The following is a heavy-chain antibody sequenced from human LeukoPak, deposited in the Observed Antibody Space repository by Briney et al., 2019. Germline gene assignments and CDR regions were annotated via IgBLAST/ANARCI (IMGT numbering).Heavy chain of an antibody. CDR1: GFTFSSYS. Sequence: GGSLRLSCAASGFTFSSYSMNWVRQAPGKGLEWVSYISSSSSTIYYADSVKGRFTISRDNVKNSLYLQMNSLRAEDTAVYSCTRAWRYGMDVWGQGTTVTVPS. V-gene: IGHV3-48*01. CDR2: ISSSSSTI. J-gene: IGHJ6*02. D-gene: IGHD5-12*01. CDR3: TRAWRYGMDV.